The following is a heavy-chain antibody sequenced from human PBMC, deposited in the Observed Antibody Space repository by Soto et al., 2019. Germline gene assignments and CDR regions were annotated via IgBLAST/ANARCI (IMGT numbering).Heavy chain of an antibody. CDR1: GDSMSSSNW. J-gene: IGHJ4*02. CDR2: AHHSGRT. V-gene: IGHV4-4*02. CDR3: ARSEATALDY. Sequence: SQTLSLTCTVSGDSMSSSNWWNWVRQPPGKGLEWIGEAHHSGRTNYNPSLKSRVTISVDRSQNHFSLQMTSVTAADTAVYYCARSEATALDYWGQGTLVTVSS.